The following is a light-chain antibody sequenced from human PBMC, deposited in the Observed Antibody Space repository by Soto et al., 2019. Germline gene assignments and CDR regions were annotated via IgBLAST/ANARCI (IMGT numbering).Light chain of an antibody. J-gene: IGKJ1*01. V-gene: IGKV1-39*01. CDR2: AAS. CDR1: QSISSY. Sequence: DIQMTQSPSSLSASVGDRVTITFRGSQSISSYLNWYQQKPGKAPRLLIYAASRLQSGVPPRFSGGASGTDFTLTISSLQPEDFATYYCQQSLTTPYVAFGQGTKVDIK. CDR3: QQSLTTPYVA.